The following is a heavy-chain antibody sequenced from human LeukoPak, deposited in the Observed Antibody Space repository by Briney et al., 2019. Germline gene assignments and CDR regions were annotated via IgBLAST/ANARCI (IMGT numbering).Heavy chain of an antibody. CDR2: ISWNSGSI. J-gene: IGHJ3*02. CDR3: AKDRGSGSWRSRDAFDI. Sequence: GGSLRLSCAASGFTLDDYAMHWVRQAPGKGLEWVSGISWNSGSIGYADSVKGRFTISRDNAKNSLYLQMNSLRAEDTALYYCAKDRGSGSWRSRDAFDIWGQGTMVTVSS. CDR1: GFTLDDYA. D-gene: IGHD3-10*01. V-gene: IGHV3-9*01.